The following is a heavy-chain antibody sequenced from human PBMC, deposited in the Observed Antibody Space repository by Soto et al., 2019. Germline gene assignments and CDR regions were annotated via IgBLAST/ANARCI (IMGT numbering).Heavy chain of an antibody. Sequence: SETLSLTCTVSGGSISSSSYYWGWIRQPPGKGLEWIGSIYYSGSTYYNPSLKSRVTISVDTSKNQFSLKLSSVTAADTAVYYCARLVVATTHSCFDYWGQGTLVTVSS. V-gene: IGHV4-39*01. J-gene: IGHJ4*02. CDR2: IYYSGST. CDR1: GGSISSSSYY. D-gene: IGHD5-12*01. CDR3: ARLVVATTHSCFDY.